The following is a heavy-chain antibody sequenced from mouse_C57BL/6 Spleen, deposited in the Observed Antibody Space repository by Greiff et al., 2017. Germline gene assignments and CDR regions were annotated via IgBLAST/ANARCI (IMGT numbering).Heavy chain of an antibody. CDR3: ARIGYYYGSSYHYAMDY. D-gene: IGHD1-1*01. V-gene: IGHV8-8*01. CDR2: IWWDDDK. J-gene: IGHJ4*01. CDR1: GFSLSTFGMG. Sequence: QVTLKVCGPGILQPSQTLSLTCSFSGFSLSTFGMGVGWIRQPSGKGLEWLAPIWWDDDKYYNPALKSRLTISKDTSKNQVFLKIANVDTADTATYYCARIGYYYGSSYHYAMDYWGQGTSVTVSS.